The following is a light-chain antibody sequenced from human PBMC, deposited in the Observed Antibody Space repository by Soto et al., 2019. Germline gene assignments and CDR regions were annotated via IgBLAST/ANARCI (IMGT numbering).Light chain of an antibody. J-gene: IGKJ5*01. Sequence: IQLTKSPSSLSASVGDRVTITCRASQGISSYLAWYQQKPGKAPKLLIYAASTLQSGVPSRFSGSGSGTDFTLTISSLQPEDCATYYCQQLNSYPITFGQGTRLEIK. CDR2: AAS. V-gene: IGKV1-9*01. CDR3: QQLNSYPIT. CDR1: QGISSY.